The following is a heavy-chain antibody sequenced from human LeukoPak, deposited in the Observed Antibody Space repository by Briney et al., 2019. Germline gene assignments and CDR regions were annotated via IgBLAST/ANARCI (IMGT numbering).Heavy chain of an antibody. J-gene: IGHJ4*02. CDR1: GGSISSSSYY. CDR3: ARQTGSGLFILP. V-gene: IGHV4-39*01. CDR2: IYYSGNT. Sequence: SETLSLTCTVSGGSISSSSYYWGWIRQPPGKGLEWIGSIYYSGNTYYNASLKSQVSISIDTSKNQFSLRLTSVTAADAAVYYCARQTGSGLFILPGGQGTLVTVSS. D-gene: IGHD3/OR15-3a*01.